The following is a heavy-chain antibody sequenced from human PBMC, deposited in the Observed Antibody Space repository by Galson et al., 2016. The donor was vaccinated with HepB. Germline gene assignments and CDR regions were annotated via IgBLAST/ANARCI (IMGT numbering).Heavy chain of an antibody. V-gene: IGHV4-61*02. CDR2: IYTSGST. Sequence: TLSLTCTVSGDSISTSRYSYWSWLRQPVGKGLEWIGRIYTSGSTNYNPSLKSRVTISIDASKNEFSLRLSSVTAADTAVYYCARQSLGYTYADDAFDIWGQGTTVTVSS. D-gene: IGHD5-18*01. CDR3: ARQSLGYTYADDAFDI. J-gene: IGHJ3*02. CDR1: GDSISTSRYSY.